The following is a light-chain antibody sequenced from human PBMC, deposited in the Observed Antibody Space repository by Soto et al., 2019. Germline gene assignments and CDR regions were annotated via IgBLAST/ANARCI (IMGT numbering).Light chain of an antibody. J-gene: IGLJ2*01. V-gene: IGLV2-8*01. CDR1: SSDVGGYNY. CDR3: SSYAASNNFVV. Sequence: QSALTQPPSASGSPGQSVTISCTGTSSDVGGYNYVSWYQRHPGKAPKLMIYEVTKRPSGVPDRFSGSKSGNTASLTVSGLQAEDEADYYCSSYAASNNFVVFGGGTKFTVL. CDR2: EVT.